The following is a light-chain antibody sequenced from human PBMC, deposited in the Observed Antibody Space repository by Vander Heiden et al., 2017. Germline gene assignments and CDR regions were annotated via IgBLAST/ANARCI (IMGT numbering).Light chain of an antibody. J-gene: IGKJ1*01. Sequence: DIVMTQSPLSLSVTPGQPSSISCKSSQSLLYGDGKTYFHWYLQKPGQPPQLLIYEVSNRFSGVPDRFSGSGSGTDFTLTISRVEAEDVGVYHCRQNMPVPWTFGQGTKVEIK. CDR2: EVS. CDR3: RQNMPVPWT. CDR1: QSLLYGDGKTY. V-gene: IGKV2D-29*01.